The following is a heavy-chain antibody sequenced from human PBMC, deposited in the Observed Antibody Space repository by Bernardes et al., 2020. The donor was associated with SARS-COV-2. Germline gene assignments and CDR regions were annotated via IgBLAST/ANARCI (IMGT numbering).Heavy chain of an antibody. CDR3: AGGHRSGSSPED. CDR2: IKQDGSEK. V-gene: IGHV3-7*01. J-gene: IGHJ4*02. Sequence: GGSLRLSCAVSGFTFSIYWMSWVRQAPGKGLEWVANIKQDGSEKYYVDSVKGRFTISRDNAKNSLFLQMNSLRAEDTAVYYCAGGHRSGSSPEDWGRGTLVTVSS. D-gene: IGHD1-26*01. CDR1: GFTFSIYW.